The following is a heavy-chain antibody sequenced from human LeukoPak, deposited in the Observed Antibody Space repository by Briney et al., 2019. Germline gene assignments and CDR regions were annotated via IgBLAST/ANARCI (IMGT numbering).Heavy chain of an antibody. V-gene: IGHV3-21*01. D-gene: IGHD3-3*01. Sequence: PGGSLRLSCVASGFSFSTYAMNWVRQAPGKGPEGVSYVSSASSYVYYADSVRGRFIISRDNAKNSLYLQMNSLRAEDTAVYYCARDLMRFLEWVNWGQGTLVTVSS. CDR3: ARDLMRFLEWVN. J-gene: IGHJ4*02. CDR1: GFSFSTYA. CDR2: VSSASSYV.